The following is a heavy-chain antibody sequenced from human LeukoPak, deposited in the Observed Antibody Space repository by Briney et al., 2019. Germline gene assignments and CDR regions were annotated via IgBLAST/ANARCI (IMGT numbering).Heavy chain of an antibody. J-gene: IGHJ6*04. D-gene: IGHD2-2*01. CDR2: ISYDGSNK. CDR3: ARDQYCSSTSCSPPSYYYGMDV. Sequence: GGSRRLSCAASGFTFSSYAMHWVRQAPGKGLEWVAVISYDGSNKYYADSVKGRFTISRDNSKNTLYLQMNSLRAEDTAVYYCARDQYCSSTSCSPPSYYYGMDVWGKGTTVTVSS. V-gene: IGHV3-30*04. CDR1: GFTFSSYA.